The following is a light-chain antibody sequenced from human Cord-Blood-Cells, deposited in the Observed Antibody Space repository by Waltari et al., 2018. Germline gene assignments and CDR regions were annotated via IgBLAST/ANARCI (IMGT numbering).Light chain of an antibody. Sequence: EIVLTQSPATLSLSPGERATLSCRASQSVSSYLAWYQPKPGQAPRLLIYDASNRATGIPARFSGSGSGTDFTLTISSLEPEDFAVYYCQQRSNWPQVITFGPGTKVDIK. CDR2: DAS. J-gene: IGKJ3*01. V-gene: IGKV3-11*01. CDR3: QQRSNWPQVIT. CDR1: QSVSSY.